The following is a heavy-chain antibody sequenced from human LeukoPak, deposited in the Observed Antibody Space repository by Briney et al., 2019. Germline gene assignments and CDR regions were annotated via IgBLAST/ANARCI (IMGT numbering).Heavy chain of an antibody. D-gene: IGHD5-18*01. V-gene: IGHV3-30*18. J-gene: IGHJ5*02. CDR1: GFTFSSYG. CDR3: AKEGVRGYSYGYGTRNKWFDP. Sequence: GGSLRLSCAASGFTFSSYGMHWVRQAPGKGLEWVAVISYDGSNKYYADSVKGRFTISRGNSKNTLYLQMNSLRAEDTAVYYCAKEGVRGYSYGYGTRNKWFDPWGQGTLVTVSS. CDR2: ISYDGSNK.